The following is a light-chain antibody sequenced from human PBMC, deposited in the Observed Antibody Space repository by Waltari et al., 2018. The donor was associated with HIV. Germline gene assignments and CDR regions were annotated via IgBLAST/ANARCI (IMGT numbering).Light chain of an antibody. CDR3: MEPLQAT. J-gene: IGKJ5*01. Sequence: DIVMPKSPLSLPLTLGEPDSISCRSRQSLLQSNGYNYLDWYLQKPGKSPQLLIYLVSDRASGVTDRFSGSGSGTDFTLKIRRVEAEDGGIYYCMEPLQATFGQGTRLEIK. CDR1: QSLLQSNGYNY. V-gene: IGKV2-28*01. CDR2: LVS.